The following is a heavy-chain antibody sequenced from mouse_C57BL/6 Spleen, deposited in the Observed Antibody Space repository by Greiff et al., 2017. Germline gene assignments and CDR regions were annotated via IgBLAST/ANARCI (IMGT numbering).Heavy chain of an antibody. D-gene: IGHD2-2*01. Sequence: VQLQQPGAELVRPGSSVKLSCKASGYTFTSYWMHWVKQRPIQGLEWIGNIDPSDSETHYNQKFKDKATLTVDKSSSTAYMQLSSLTSEDSAVYYCAREGMVTRVAYWGQGTLVTVSA. V-gene: IGHV1-52*01. CDR2: IDPSDSET. CDR3: AREGMVTRVAY. J-gene: IGHJ3*01. CDR1: GYTFTSYW.